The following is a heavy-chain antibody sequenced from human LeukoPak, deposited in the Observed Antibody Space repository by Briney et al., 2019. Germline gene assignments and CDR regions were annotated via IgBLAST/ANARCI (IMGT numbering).Heavy chain of an antibody. D-gene: IGHD3-22*01. CDR2: IYSGGST. CDR1: GFTVSSNY. V-gene: IGHV3-53*05. Sequence: GGSLRLSCAASGFTVSSNYMSWVRQAPGKGLEWVSDIYSGGSTYYADSVKGRFTISRDNSKNTLYLQMNSLRAEDTAVYYCAKDWRRGSMIVVVISFPDYWGQGTLVTVSS. CDR3: AKDWRRGSMIVVVISFPDY. J-gene: IGHJ4*02.